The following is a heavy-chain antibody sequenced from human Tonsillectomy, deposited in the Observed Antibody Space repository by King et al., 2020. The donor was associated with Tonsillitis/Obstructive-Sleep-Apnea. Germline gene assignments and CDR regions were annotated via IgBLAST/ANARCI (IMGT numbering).Heavy chain of an antibody. V-gene: IGHV4-39*01. D-gene: IGHD7-27*01. CDR2: INYRGNT. CDR1: GGSISSSDYY. Sequence: LQLQESGPGLVKPSETLSLTCIVSGGSISSSDYYWGWIRQPPGKGLEWIGSINYRGNTYYNPSLKSPVTISVDTSKSQFSLKLNSVTAADTAVYYCATLGLGIGADYFDYWGQGTLVTVSS. CDR3: ATLGLGIGADYFDY. J-gene: IGHJ4*02.